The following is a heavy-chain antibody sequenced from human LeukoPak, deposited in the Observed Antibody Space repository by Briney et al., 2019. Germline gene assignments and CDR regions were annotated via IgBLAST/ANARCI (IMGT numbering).Heavy chain of an antibody. CDR2: ISSSSSYI. V-gene: IGHV3-11*06. D-gene: IGHD6-13*01. CDR3: ASHIAAAGNDY. J-gene: IGHJ4*02. Sequence: PGGSLRLSCAASGFTFSDYYMSWIRQAPGKGLEWVSSISSSSSYIYYADSVKGRFTISRDNAKNSLYLQMNSLRAEDTAVYYCASHIAAAGNDYWGQGTLVTVSS. CDR1: GFTFSDYY.